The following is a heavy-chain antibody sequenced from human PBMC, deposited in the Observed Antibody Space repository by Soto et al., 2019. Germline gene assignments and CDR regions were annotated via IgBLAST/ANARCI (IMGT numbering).Heavy chain of an antibody. J-gene: IGHJ4*02. Sequence: PSETLSLTCTVSGGSISRSGYFWSWIRQHPGKGLEWIGCIYDSGSTYYNPSLKSRVSLSVDTSKNQFSLNLTSVTAADTAMYYCARSSRSYFDYWGQGTLVTVSS. CDR1: GGSISRSGYF. CDR2: IYDSGST. V-gene: IGHV4-31*03. CDR3: ARSSRSYFDY.